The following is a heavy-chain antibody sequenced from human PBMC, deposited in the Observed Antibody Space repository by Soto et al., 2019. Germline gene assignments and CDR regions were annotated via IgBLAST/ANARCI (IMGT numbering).Heavy chain of an antibody. J-gene: IGHJ4*02. D-gene: IGHD5-12*01. V-gene: IGHV3-33*01. CDR1: GFTFSSYG. CDR3: ARGGGIVANDY. CDR2: IWYDGSNK. Sequence: QVQLVESGGGVVQPGRSLRLSCAASGFTFSSYGMHWVRQAPGKGLEWVAVIWYDGSNKYYADSVKGRFTISRDNSKNTLYLQMNSLRAEDTDVYYCARGGGIVANDYWGQGTLVTVSS.